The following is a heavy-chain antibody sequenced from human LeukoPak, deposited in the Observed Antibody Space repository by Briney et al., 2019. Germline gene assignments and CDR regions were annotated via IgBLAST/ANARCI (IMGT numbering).Heavy chain of an antibody. CDR1: GFTFSSYW. D-gene: IGHD5-18*01. J-gene: IGHJ4*02. CDR3: AQGHSHTAMYF. Sequence: GGSLRLSCAASGFTFSSYWMSWVRQAPGKGLVWVAFIRYDGSNKYYTDSVKGRFTISRDNSNNTLYLQMNSLRVEDTAVYYCAQGHSHTAMYFWGQGTLVTVSS. V-gene: IGHV3-30*02. CDR2: IRYDGSNK.